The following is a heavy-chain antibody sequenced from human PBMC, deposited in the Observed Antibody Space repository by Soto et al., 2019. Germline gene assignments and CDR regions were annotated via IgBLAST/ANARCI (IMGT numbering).Heavy chain of an antibody. V-gene: IGHV1-3*01. CDR1: GYTFTSYA. D-gene: IGHD3-22*01. J-gene: IGHJ6*02. CDR2: INAGNGNT. CDR3: AKDYYVSSGYGYYYYGMDV. Sequence: ASVKVSCKASGYTFTSYAMHWVRQAPGQRLEWMGWINAGNGNTKYSQKFQGRVTITRDTSASTAYMELSSLRSEDTAVYYCAKDYYVSSGYGYYYYGMDVWGQGTTVTVSS.